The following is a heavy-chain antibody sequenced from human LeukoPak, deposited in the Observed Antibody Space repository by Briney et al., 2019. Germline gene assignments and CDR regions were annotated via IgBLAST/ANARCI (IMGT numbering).Heavy chain of an antibody. CDR2: TSSDLNVK. J-gene: IGHJ4*02. Sequence: GGSLRLSCAASGFTFRNYVIHWVRQAPGKGLEWGAVTSSDLNVKLYADSVKGRFTISRDNSRSTRYLQMNSLRPEDTAIYYCAREGYYGSGSPPSLYLDYWGQGTLVTVSS. D-gene: IGHD3-10*01. V-gene: IGHV3-30-3*01. CDR3: AREGYYGSGSPPSLYLDY. CDR1: GFTFRNYV.